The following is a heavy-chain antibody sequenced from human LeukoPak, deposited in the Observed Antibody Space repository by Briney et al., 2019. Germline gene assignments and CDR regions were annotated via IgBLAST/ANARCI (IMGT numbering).Heavy chain of an antibody. CDR1: GFTFSSYA. CDR3: AKKVIVVVIPYYFDY. CDR2: ISGSGGST. Sequence: PGGSLRLSCAASGFTFSSYAMSWVRQAPGKGLEWVSAISGSGGSTYYADPVKGRFTISRDNSKNTLYLQMNSLRAEDTAVYYCAKKVIVVVIPYYFDYWGQGTLVTVSS. V-gene: IGHV3-23*01. D-gene: IGHD3-22*01. J-gene: IGHJ4*02.